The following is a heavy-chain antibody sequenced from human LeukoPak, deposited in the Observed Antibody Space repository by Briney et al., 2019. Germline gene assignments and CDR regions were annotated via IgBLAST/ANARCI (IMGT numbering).Heavy chain of an antibody. J-gene: IGHJ6*02. CDR3: AARLSSMNYYGMDV. CDR1: GFTFTSSA. D-gene: IGHD6-6*01. CDR2: IVVGSGNT. Sequence: SVKVSCKASGFTFTSSAMQWVRQSRGQRLEWKGWIVVGSGNTNYAQKFQERVTITRDMSTSTAYMELSSLRSEDTAVYYCAARLSSMNYYGMDVWGQGTTVTVSS. V-gene: IGHV1-58*02.